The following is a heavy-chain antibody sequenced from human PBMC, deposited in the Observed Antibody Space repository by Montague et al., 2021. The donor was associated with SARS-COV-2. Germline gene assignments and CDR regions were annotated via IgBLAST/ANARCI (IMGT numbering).Heavy chain of an antibody. V-gene: IGHV4-39*07. CDR1: SGSISPSDTHY. CDR3: AREDRWNWFDP. Sequence: SETLSLTCVVSSGSISPSDTHYWGWVRQAPGKGLEWIATISYSGSTSYNPPLRTRVIISVDPAKNQFSLKMSFVTAADTAVYYCAREDRWNWFDPWGQGTLVIVSS. J-gene: IGHJ5*02. D-gene: IGHD5-24*01. CDR2: ISYSGST.